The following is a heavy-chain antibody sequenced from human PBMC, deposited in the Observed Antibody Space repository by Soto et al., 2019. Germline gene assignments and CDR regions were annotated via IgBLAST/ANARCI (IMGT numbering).Heavy chain of an antibody. CDR2: AIPILGIA. CDR3: ARGQGSSGRYYDNIEY. V-gene: IGHV1-69*02. J-gene: IGHJ4*02. D-gene: IGHD6-19*01. Sequence: VASVPGSCKPSEGPFSNYTISWVRQAPGQRREWVGRAIPILGIANYAQKFQGRVTLTADQSTSTAYMELSSLRSDDTAVYYCARGQGSSGRYYDNIEYWGQGTLVNVSS. CDR1: EGPFSNYT.